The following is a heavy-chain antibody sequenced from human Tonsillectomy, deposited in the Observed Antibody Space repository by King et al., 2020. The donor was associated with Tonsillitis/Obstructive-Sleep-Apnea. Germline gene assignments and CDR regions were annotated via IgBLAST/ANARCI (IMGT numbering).Heavy chain of an antibody. Sequence: VQLQQWGAGLLKPSETLSLTCAVYGGSFSGLSWSWIRQPPGKGLEWIGEINHSGSTNYNPSLKSRVTISVDTSKNQFSLKLSSVTAADTAVYYCARAPPSTPFDWYFDLWGRGTLVTVSS. J-gene: IGHJ2*01. V-gene: IGHV4-34*01. CDR3: ARAPPSTPFDWYFDL. CDR2: INHSGST. D-gene: IGHD3-10*01. CDR1: GGSFSGLS.